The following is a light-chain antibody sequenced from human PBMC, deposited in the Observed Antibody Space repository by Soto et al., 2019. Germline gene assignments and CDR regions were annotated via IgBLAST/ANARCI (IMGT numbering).Light chain of an antibody. CDR1: QDISNY. V-gene: IGKV1-33*01. J-gene: IGKJ4*01. CDR2: AAS. CDR3: QKYDHAPLT. Sequence: DIQMTQSPSSLSASVGDRVTITCQASQDISNYLNWYQRKPGKAPKLLIYAASNLDTGVPSRFSGSGSGTEFTFTISSLQPEDIATYYCQKYDHAPLTFGGGTKVDIK.